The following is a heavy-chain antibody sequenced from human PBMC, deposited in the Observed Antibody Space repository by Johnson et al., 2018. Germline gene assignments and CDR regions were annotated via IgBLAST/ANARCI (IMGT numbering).Heavy chain of an antibody. V-gene: IGHV3-30*18. D-gene: IGHD3-10*01. Sequence: QVQLVQSGGGVVQPGRSLRLSCAASGFTFSNYGMHWVRQSPGKGLEWVAVISYDGSNRYYADSVKGRFTISRDNSKNTLYLQMNSLRAEDTAVYYCAKDHFRGAYFQHWGQGTLVTVSS. CDR3: AKDHFRGAYFQH. CDR1: GFTFSNYG. CDR2: ISYDGSNR. J-gene: IGHJ1*01.